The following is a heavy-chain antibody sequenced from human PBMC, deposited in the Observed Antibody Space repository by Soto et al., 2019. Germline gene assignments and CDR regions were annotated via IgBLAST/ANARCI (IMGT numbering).Heavy chain of an antibody. CDR2: IGTAGDT. CDR3: ARGRLISLYYFDY. V-gene: IGHV3-13*01. J-gene: IGHJ4*02. CDR1: GFTFSNYD. D-gene: IGHD2-15*01. Sequence: EVQLVESGGGLVQPGGSLRLSCAASGFTFSNYDMHWVRQVTGKGLEWVSTIGTAGDTYYPGSVKGRCTISRENAKNSLYLQMNSLRAEDTAVYYCARGRLISLYYFDYWGQGTLVTVSS.